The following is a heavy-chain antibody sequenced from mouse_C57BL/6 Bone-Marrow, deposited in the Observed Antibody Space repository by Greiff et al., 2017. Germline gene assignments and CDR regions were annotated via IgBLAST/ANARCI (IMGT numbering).Heavy chain of an antibody. CDR3: ARSGYSNFHY. J-gene: IGHJ2*01. CDR2: IYPGSGNT. CDR1: GYTFTDYY. D-gene: IGHD2-5*01. V-gene: IGHV1-76*01. Sequence: VKLMESGAELVRPGASVKLSCKASGYTFTDYYINWVKQRPGQGLEWIARIYPGSGNTYYNEKLKGKSTLTAEKSSSTAYMQLSSLTSEDSAVYFCARSGYSNFHYWGQGTTLTVSS.